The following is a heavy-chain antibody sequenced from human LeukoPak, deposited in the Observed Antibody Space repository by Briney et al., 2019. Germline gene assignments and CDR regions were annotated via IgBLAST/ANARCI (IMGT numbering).Heavy chain of an antibody. CDR3: ARGPGYGHYFDY. CDR1: GFTFSSYS. Sequence: GGSLRLSCAASGFTFSSYSMNWVRQAPGKGLEWVSSISSSSYIYYADSVKGRFTISRDNAKNSLYLQMNSLRDEDTAVYYCARGPGYGHYFDYWGQGALVTVSS. D-gene: IGHD5-12*01. V-gene: IGHV3-21*01. CDR2: ISSSSYI. J-gene: IGHJ4*02.